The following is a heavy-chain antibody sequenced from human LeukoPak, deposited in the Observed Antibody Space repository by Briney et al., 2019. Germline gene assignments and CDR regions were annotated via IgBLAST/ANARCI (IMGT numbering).Heavy chain of an antibody. Sequence: ASVKVSCKASGYTFTSYGISWVRQAPGQGLEWMGWISAYNGNTNYAQKLQGRVTMTTDTSTSTAYMELSSLRTEDTAVYHCASVYLYGMDVWGQGTTVTVSS. CDR1: GYTFTSYG. J-gene: IGHJ6*02. D-gene: IGHD2-8*01. V-gene: IGHV1-18*01. CDR2: ISAYNGNT. CDR3: ASVYLYGMDV.